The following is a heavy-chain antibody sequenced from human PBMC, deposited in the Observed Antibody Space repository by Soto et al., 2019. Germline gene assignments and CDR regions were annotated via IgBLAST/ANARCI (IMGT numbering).Heavy chain of an antibody. CDR2: IKSKTDGGTT. V-gene: IGHV3-15*07. D-gene: IGHD3-3*01. CDR1: GIPFSTTY. CDR3: TTSITIFGVVIIVKDY. J-gene: IGHJ4*02. Sequence: GGSLRLSCAASGIPFSTTYMNWVRQAPGKGLEWVGRIKSKTDGGTTDYAAPVKGRFTISRDDSKNTLYLQMNSLKTEDTAVYYCTTSITIFGVVIIVKDYWGQGTLVTVSS.